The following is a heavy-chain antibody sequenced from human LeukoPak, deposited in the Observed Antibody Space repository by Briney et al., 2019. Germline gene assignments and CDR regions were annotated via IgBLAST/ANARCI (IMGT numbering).Heavy chain of an antibody. CDR3: ARERLAYCGGDCYHNDAFDI. V-gene: IGHV3-64*01. CDR2: ISSNGGST. D-gene: IGHD2-21*01. J-gene: IGHJ3*02. Sequence: GGSLRLSCAASGFTFSSYAMHWVRQAPGKGLEYVSAISSNGGSTYYANSVKGRFTISRDNSKNTLYFQMGSLRAEDMAVYYCARERLAYCGGDCYHNDAFDIWGQGTMVTVSS. CDR1: GFTFSSYA.